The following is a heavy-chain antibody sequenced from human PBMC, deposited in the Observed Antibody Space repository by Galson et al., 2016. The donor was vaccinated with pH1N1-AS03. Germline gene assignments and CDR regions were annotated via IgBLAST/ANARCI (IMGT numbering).Heavy chain of an antibody. CDR1: EFTFSNYA. J-gene: IGHJ6*02. CDR3: AKDRPVYPYYSGLDV. Sequence: SLRLSCAASEFTFSNYAMSWVRQAPGKGLEWVSAISANDDSTFYVDSVEGRFTISRDNSKNTLYLQMNSLRAEDTAVYYCAKDRPVYPYYSGLDVWGQGTTVTVSS. CDR2: ISANDDST. V-gene: IGHV3-23*01.